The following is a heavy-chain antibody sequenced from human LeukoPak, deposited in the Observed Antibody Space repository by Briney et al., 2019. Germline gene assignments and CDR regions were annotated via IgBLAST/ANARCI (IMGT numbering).Heavy chain of an antibody. CDR2: INHSGST. V-gene: IGHV4-34*01. J-gene: IGHJ4*02. D-gene: IGHD3-22*01. CDR3: ARGPVPDSRV. Sequence: SETLSLTCAVYGGSFSGYYWSWIRQPPGKGLEWIGEINHSGSTNYNPSLKSRVTISVDTSKNQFSLKLSSVTAADTAVYYCARGPVPDSRVWGQGTLVTVSS. CDR1: GGSFSGYY.